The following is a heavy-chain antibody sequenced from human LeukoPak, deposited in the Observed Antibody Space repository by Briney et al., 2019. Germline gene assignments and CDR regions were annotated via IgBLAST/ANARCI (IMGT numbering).Heavy chain of an antibody. CDR3: ARGSRGYTYGWPYYYMDV. D-gene: IGHD5-18*01. CDR2: IYILGTT. V-gene: IGHV4-61*09. J-gene: IGHJ6*03. CDR1: GGSISSGYYY. Sequence: SETLSLTCSVSGGSISSGYYYWSWVRQAAGKGLEWIGHIYILGTTEYNPSLKNRVTISIDKSDNHFSLNLSSVTAADTAVYYCARGSRGYTYGWPYYYMDVWGKGTTVIVSS.